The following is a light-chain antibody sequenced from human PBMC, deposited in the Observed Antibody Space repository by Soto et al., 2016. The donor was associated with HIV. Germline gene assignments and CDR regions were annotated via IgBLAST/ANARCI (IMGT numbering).Light chain of an antibody. Sequence: SSELTQDPAVSVALGQTVRITCHGDTLRNYYASWYQQKPGQVPILVVYDNDYRPSGIPDRFSGSSSGNTASLTITGAQAEDEADYYCFSRDRNGDLYVFGPGTKVTV. CDR1: TLRNYY. CDR2: DND. J-gene: IGLJ1*01. V-gene: IGLV3-19*01. CDR3: FSRDRNGDLYV.